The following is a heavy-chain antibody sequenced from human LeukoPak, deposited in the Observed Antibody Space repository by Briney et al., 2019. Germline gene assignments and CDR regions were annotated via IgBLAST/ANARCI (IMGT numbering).Heavy chain of an antibody. CDR1: GYTFTSYD. CDR2: ISAYNGNT. Sequence: ASVKVSCKASGYTFTSYDINWVRQAPGQGLEWMGWISAYNGNTNYAQKLQGRVTMTTDTSTNTAYMELRSLRSDDTAVYYCARGLQENLAWLKAFSAFDIWGQGTMVTVSS. J-gene: IGHJ3*02. D-gene: IGHD5-24*01. V-gene: IGHV1-18*01. CDR3: ARGLQENLAWLKAFSAFDI.